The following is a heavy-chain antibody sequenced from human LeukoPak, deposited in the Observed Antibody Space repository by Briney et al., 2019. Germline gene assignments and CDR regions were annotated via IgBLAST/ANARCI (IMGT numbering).Heavy chain of an antibody. CDR2: ISAYNGNT. CDR1: GCTFTSYG. J-gene: IGHJ4*02. CDR3: ASITMVRGVIIHYFDY. Sequence: ASVKVSCKASGCTFTSYGISWVRQAPGQGLEWMGWISAYNGNTNNAQKLQGRVTMTTDTSTSTAYMELRSLRSDDTAVYYCASITMVRGVIIHYFDYWGQGTLVTVSS. V-gene: IGHV1-18*01. D-gene: IGHD3-10*01.